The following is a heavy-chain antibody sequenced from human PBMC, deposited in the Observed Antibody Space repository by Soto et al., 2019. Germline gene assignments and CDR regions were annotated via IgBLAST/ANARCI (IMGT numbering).Heavy chain of an antibody. CDR2: INHSGST. V-gene: IGHV4-34*01. D-gene: IGHD2-15*01. Sequence: QVQLQQWGAGLLKPSETLSLTCAVYGGSFSGYYWSWIRQPPGKGLEWIGEINHSGSTNYNPSLKSRVTISVDTSKNEFSLKLSSVTDADTAVYYCARGEYCSGGSCQSGNWFDPWGQGTLVTVSS. CDR3: ARGEYCSGGSCQSGNWFDP. J-gene: IGHJ5*02. CDR1: GGSFSGYY.